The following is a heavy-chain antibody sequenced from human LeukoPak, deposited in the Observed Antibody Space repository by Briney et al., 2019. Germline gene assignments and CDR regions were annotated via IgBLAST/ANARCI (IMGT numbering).Heavy chain of an antibody. J-gene: IGHJ4*02. CDR1: RGSISTDNCY. D-gene: IGHD1-14*01. CDR2: IYYNGNT. Sequence: SETLSLTCTVSRGSISTDNCYWGWIRQPPGKGLEWIVSIYYNGNTYYNPSLKSRVTISVDTSKNQFSLKVNSVTAADTAVYYCTKEVGNHVTDCWGPGTLVTVSS. CDR3: TKEVGNHVTDC. V-gene: IGHV4-39*07.